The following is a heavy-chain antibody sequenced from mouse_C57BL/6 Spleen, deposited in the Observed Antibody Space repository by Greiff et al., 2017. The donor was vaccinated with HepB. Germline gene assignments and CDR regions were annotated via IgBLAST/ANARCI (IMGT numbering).Heavy chain of an antibody. V-gene: IGHV1-82*01. CDR3: ARGLYAYAIEY. D-gene: IGHD2-2*01. Sequence: QVQLQQSGPELVKPGASVKISCKASGYAFSSSWMNWVKQRPGKGLEWIGRIYPGDGDTNYNGKFKGKATLTADKSSSTAYMQLSSLTSEDSAVYFCARGLYAYAIEYWGQGTTLTVSS. CDR2: IYPGDGDT. CDR1: GYAFSSSW. J-gene: IGHJ2*01.